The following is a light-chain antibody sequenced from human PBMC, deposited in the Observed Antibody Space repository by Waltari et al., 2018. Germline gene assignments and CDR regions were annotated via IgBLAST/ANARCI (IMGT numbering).Light chain of an antibody. CDR1: SGHSSNS. J-gene: IGLJ3*02. V-gene: IGLV4-69*01. Sequence: QLVLTQSPSASASLGGSVKLTCTLSSGHSSNSIAGLQQQPETGPRYWMKVNSDGSRSKGDEIPDRFSGSSSGAARYLTISTVQSDDEADYYCQTGGHGTWVFGGGTKLTVL. CDR2: VNSDGSR. CDR3: QTGGHGTWV.